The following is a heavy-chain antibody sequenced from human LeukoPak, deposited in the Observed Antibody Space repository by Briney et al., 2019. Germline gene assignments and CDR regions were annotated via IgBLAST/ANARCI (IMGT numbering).Heavy chain of an antibody. V-gene: IGHV1-2*02. Sequence: ASVKVSCKASGYTFTGYYMHWVRQAPGQGLEWMGWINPNSGGTNYAQKFQGRVTMTRDTSISTAYMELSRLRSDDTAVYYCARGITISGVVISYWGQGTLVTVSS. J-gene: IGHJ4*02. CDR3: ARGITISGVVISY. CDR1: GYTFTGYY. D-gene: IGHD3-3*01. CDR2: INPNSGGT.